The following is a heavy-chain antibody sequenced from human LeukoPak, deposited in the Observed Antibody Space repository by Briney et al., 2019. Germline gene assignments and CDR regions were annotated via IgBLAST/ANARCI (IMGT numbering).Heavy chain of an antibody. CDR2: IYSDGSRT. CDR1: GFTFSSFA. D-gene: IGHD1-26*01. V-gene: IGHV3-64*04. CDR3: AKGGKWDVTPFDY. J-gene: IGHJ4*02. Sequence: GGSLRLSCAASGFTFSSFAMHWVRQAPGKGLEYLSAIYSDGSRTYYADSVKGRFTISRDNSKNTLYLQVNSLRAEDTAVYYCAKGGKWDVTPFDYWGQGTLVTVSS.